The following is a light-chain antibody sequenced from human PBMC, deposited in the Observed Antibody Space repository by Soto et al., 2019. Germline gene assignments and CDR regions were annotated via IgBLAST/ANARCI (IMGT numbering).Light chain of an antibody. V-gene: IGKV3-15*01. CDR3: QQYGSSPTT. CDR1: QRIDTS. Sequence: EIVITQSPATLSVSPGERATLSCRASQRIDTSLAWYQQRPGQAPRLLIYGASTRATGIPARFSGSGSGTEFTLAISGLQSEDFAVYYCQQYGSSPTTFGQGTKVDIK. CDR2: GAS. J-gene: IGKJ1*01.